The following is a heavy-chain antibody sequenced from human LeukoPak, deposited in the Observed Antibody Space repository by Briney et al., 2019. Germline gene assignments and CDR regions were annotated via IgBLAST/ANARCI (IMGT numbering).Heavy chain of an antibody. V-gene: IGHV1-18*01. CDR2: ISAYNGNT. D-gene: IGHD6-19*01. CDR3: ARALAVAGTGEY. J-gene: IGHJ4*02. Sequence: ASVKVTLQASGYTFTSYGISWVRQAPGQGLEWMGWISAYNGNTNYGQKLQGRVTMTTDTSTSTAYMELRSLRSDDTAVYYCARALAVAGTGEYWGRETVVPVSS. CDR1: GYTFTSYG.